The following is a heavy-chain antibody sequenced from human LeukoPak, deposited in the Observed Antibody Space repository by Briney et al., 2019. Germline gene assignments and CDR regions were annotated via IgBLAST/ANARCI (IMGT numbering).Heavy chain of an antibody. V-gene: IGHV4-61*05. CDR2: IYYSGST. CDR3: ARRGGLYGDYDY. CDR1: GGSISSSSYY. D-gene: IGHD4-17*01. Sequence: SETLSLTCTVSGGSISSSSYYWSWIRQPPGKGLEWIGYIYYSGSTNYNPSLKSRVTISVDTSKNQFSLKLSSVTAADTAVYYCARRGGLYGDYDYWGQGTLVTVSS. J-gene: IGHJ4*02.